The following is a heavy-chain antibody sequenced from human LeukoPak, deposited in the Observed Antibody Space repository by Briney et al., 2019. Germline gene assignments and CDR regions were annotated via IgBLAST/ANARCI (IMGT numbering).Heavy chain of an antibody. J-gene: IGHJ4*02. CDR2: INHNEIT. CDR3: ARLRWGDFDY. D-gene: IGHD3-16*01. CDR1: GGSFSGYY. V-gene: IGHV4-34*01. Sequence: PSETLSLTCAVDGGSFSGYYWNWIRQLPGKELEWIGGINHNEITNYNQSLKSRVTISVDTSKNQFSLNLTSVTAADTAVYYCARLRWGDFDYWGQGTLVTVSS.